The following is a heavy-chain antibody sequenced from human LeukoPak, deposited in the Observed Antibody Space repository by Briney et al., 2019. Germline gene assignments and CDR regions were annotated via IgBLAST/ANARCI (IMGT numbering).Heavy chain of an antibody. CDR2: IKTKTDDGAT. J-gene: IGHJ4*02. CDR1: GFTFSNAR. Sequence: GGSLRLSYAASGFTFSNARMNWVRQAPGKGLEWVGRIKTKTDDGATDYSATVKARFTISRDDSKTTLYLQMNGLKTEDTAIYYCTTYVGATAYWGQGTLVTVSS. CDR3: TTYVGATAY. V-gene: IGHV3-15*01. D-gene: IGHD1-26*01.